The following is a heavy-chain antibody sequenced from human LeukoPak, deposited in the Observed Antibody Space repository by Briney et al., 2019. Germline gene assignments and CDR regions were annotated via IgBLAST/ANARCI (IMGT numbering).Heavy chain of an antibody. Sequence: GGSLRLSCSASGFTFRSYAMHWVRQAPGKGLEYVSGISSNGGTTYYADSVKGRFTISRDNSKNTLYLQMSSLRAEDTAVYYCVEGGGYGMDVWGQGTTVTVSS. V-gene: IGHV3-64D*06. CDR2: ISSNGGTT. CDR3: VEGGGYGMDV. J-gene: IGHJ6*02. D-gene: IGHD1-26*01. CDR1: GFTFRSYA.